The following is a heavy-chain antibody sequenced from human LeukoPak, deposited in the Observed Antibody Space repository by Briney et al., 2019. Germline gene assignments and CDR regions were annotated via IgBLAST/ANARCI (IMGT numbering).Heavy chain of an antibody. CDR3: ARVRLAGTITSYYYYGMDV. CDR2: IYYSGST. V-gene: IGHV4-59*01. J-gene: IGHJ6*02. Sequence: SETLFLTCTVSGGSISSYYWSWIRQPPGKGLEWIGYIYYSGSTNYNPSLKSRVTIPVDTSKNQFSLKLSSVTAADTAVYYCARVRLAGTITSYYYYGMDVWGQGTTVTVSS. D-gene: IGHD1-7*01. CDR1: GGSISSYY.